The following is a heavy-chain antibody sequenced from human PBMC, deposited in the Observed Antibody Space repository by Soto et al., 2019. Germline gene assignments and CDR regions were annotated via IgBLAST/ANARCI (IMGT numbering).Heavy chain of an antibody. CDR2: FDPEDGET. CDR3: ATENTRRGITLFGVVIAALYY. J-gene: IGHJ4*02. D-gene: IGHD3-3*01. V-gene: IGHV1-24*01. CDR1: GHSVTDLS. Sequence: GXTVKVPYKVSGHSVTDLSMHWVRLAPGGGLEWMGRFDPEDGETIYAEKFQGRLTMTEDTSTDTAYMELNSLTYEDTALHYCATENTRRGITLFGVVIAALYYWGQGTLVTVPS.